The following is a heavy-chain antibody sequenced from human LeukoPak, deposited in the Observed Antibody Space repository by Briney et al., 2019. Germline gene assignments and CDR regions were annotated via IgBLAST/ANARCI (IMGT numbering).Heavy chain of an antibody. V-gene: IGHV1-46*01. CDR3: ARDSPGSYYYYYMDV. J-gene: IGHJ6*03. CDR1: GYTFTSYY. CDR2: INPSGGST. Sequence: ASVKVSCKASGYTFTSYYMHWVRQTPGQGLEWMGIINPSGGSTSYAQKFQGRVTMTRDMSTSTVYMELSSLRSEDTAVYYCARDSPGSYYYYYMDVWGKGTTVTVSS.